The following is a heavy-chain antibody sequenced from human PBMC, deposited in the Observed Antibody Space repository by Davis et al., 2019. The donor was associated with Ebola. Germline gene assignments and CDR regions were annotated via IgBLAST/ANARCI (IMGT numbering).Heavy chain of an antibody. Sequence: GSLRLSCTVSGGSISSSSYYWGWIRQPPGKGLEWIGSIYYSGSTYYNPSLKSRVTISVDTSKNQFSLKLSSVTAADTAVYYCARVGLVGAFDIWGQGTMVTVSS. CDR1: GGSISSSSYY. D-gene: IGHD3-16*01. CDR2: IYYSGST. J-gene: IGHJ3*02. CDR3: ARVGLVGAFDI. V-gene: IGHV4-39*07.